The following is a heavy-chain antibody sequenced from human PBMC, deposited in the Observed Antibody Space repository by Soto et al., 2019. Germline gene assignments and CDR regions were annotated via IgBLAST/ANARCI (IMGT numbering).Heavy chain of an antibody. V-gene: IGHV2-26*01. CDR3: ARILFGRSVAGGYFYMAV. Sequence: HVTLKESGPVLVKPTETLTLTCTVSGFSLSNGKVGVSWIRQPPGKALEWLAHILSNDEKSYRTSLKSRLTISEDTNKSQVVLTMTNVDPVDTATYYCARILFGRSVAGGYFYMAVWGKGTTVTVSS. J-gene: IGHJ6*03. CDR1: GFSLSNGKVG. D-gene: IGHD6-19*01. CDR2: ILSNDEK.